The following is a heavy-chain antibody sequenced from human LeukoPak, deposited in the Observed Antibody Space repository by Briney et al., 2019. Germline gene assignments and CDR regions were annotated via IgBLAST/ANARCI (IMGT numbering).Heavy chain of an antibody. CDR1: GFTFTTYS. J-gene: IGHJ4*02. CDR2: ISSGSSAI. V-gene: IGHV3-21*01. D-gene: IGHD4-17*01. Sequence: GGSVRLSCEASGFTFTTYSMTWVRQAPGKGLEWVSIISSGSSAIFSADALKGRFTISRDDARNLLYLDMSSLRAEDTAVYYCARGHTAVTRHFDFWGQGTLVTVSS. CDR3: ARGHTAVTRHFDF.